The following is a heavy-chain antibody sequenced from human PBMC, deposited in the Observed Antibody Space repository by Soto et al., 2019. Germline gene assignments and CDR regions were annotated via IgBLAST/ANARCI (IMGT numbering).Heavy chain of an antibody. CDR2: ISWNRGNI. Sequence: EVQLVESGGGLVQPGRSLRLSCAASGFTFDDYGMHWVRQAPGKGLEWVSGISWNRGNIGYADSVKGRFTISRDNAKNSLYLQMNSLRAEDTALYYCAKGIYGDYGYFDYWGQGTLVTVSS. CDR1: GFTFDDYG. J-gene: IGHJ4*02. CDR3: AKGIYGDYGYFDY. V-gene: IGHV3-9*01. D-gene: IGHD4-17*01.